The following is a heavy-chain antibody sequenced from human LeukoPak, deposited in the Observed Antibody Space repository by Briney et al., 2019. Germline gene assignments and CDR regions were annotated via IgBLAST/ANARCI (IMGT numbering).Heavy chain of an antibody. CDR3: ARDIVATSLQFDY. CDR1: GYTFTAYS. D-gene: IGHD5-12*01. J-gene: IGHJ4*02. V-gene: IGHV1-2*02. CDR2: INPNSGDT. Sequence: ASVKVSCKASGYTFTAYSMHWVRQAPGQGLEYMGWINPNSGDTNYAQKLQGRVTMTTDTSTSTAYMELRSLRSDDTAVYYCARDIVATSLQFDYWGQGTLVTVSS.